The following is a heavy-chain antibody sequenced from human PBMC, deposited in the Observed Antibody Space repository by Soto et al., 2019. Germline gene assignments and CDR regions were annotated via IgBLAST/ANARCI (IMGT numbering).Heavy chain of an antibody. D-gene: IGHD2-15*01. V-gene: IGHV3-33*01. CDR3: ARDGRSLVAATWFDP. J-gene: IGHJ5*02. Sequence: QVQLVESGGGVVQPGRSLRLSCAASGFTFSSYGMHWVRQAPGKGLEWVAVIWYDGSNKYYADSVKGRFTISRDNSKNTLYLQMNSLRAEDTAVYYCARDGRSLVAATWFDPWGQGTLVTVSS. CDR2: IWYDGSNK. CDR1: GFTFSSYG.